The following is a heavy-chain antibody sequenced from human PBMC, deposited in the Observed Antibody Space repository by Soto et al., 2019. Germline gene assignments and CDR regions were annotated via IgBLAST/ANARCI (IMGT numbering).Heavy chain of an antibody. CDR3: ARGPYSDFWRGYQYDPDLDY. CDR1: GYTFTSYD. D-gene: IGHD3-3*01. J-gene: IGHJ4*02. V-gene: IGHV1-8*02. CDR2: MNPNSGNT. Sequence: ASVKVSCKASGYTFTSYDINWVRQATGQGLEWMGWMNPNSGNTGYAQKFQGRVTMTRNTSISTAYMELSSLRSEDTAVYYCARGPYSDFWRGYQYDPDLDYWGQGTLVTVSS.